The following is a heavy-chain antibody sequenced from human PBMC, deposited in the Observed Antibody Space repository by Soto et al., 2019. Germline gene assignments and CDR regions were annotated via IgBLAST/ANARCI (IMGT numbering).Heavy chain of an antibody. V-gene: IGHV4-39*01. J-gene: IGHJ4*01. D-gene: IGHD5-12*01. CDR2: IYYSGST. CDR3: ARFSAYGSRGY. Sequence: SETLSLTCTVSGGSISSSDYYWGWIRQPPGKGLEWIGIIYYSGSTYYNPSLKSRVTVSVDTSKSQFSLRLDSVTAADTAVYYCARFSAYGSRGYWGHGTLVTVSS. CDR1: GGSISSSDYY.